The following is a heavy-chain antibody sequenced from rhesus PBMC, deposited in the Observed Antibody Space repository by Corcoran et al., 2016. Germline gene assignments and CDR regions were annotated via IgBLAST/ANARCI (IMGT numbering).Heavy chain of an antibody. Sequence: EVQLVESGGGLVQPGGSLRLSCAASGFTFSDHYMDWVRQAPGKGLEWVSSISSGSGSTTLYPDSFKGRFTISRDNAKNTVYLQMNSLRAEDTAVYYCARHSAAADFDYWGQGVLVTVSS. V-gene: IGHV3-110*01. CDR3: ARHSAAADFDY. CDR2: ISSGSGSTT. J-gene: IGHJ4*01. CDR1: GFTFSDHY. D-gene: IGHD6-31*01.